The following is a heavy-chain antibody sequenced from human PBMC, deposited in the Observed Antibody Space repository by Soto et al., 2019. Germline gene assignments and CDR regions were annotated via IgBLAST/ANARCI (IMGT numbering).Heavy chain of an antibody. D-gene: IGHD3-22*01. CDR1: GGSISSYY. Sequence: QVQLQESGPGLVKPSETLSLTCTVSGGSISSYYWSWIRQPPGKGLEWIGYIYYSGSTYYNPSLKSRVTISVDTSKNQFSLKLSSVTAADTAVYYCARETYYYDSSGYYFGFDPWGQGTLVTVSS. CDR2: IYYSGST. CDR3: ARETYYYDSSGYYFGFDP. V-gene: IGHV4-59*12. J-gene: IGHJ5*02.